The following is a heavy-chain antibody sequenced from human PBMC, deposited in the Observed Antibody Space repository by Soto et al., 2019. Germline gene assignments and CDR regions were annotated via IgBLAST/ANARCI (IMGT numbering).Heavy chain of an antibody. CDR1: GYTFTSYA. Sequence: ASVKVSCKASGYTFTSYAMHWVRQAPGQRLEWMGWINAGNGKTKYSQKFQGRVTITRDTSASTAYMELSSLRSEDTAVYYCARLKGSGWYYYYYGMDVWGQGTTVTVSS. D-gene: IGHD6-19*01. CDR3: ARLKGSGWYYYYYGMDV. V-gene: IGHV1-3*01. CDR2: INAGNGKT. J-gene: IGHJ6*02.